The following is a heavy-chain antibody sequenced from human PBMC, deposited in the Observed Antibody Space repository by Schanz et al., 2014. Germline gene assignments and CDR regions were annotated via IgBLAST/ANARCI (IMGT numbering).Heavy chain of an antibody. D-gene: IGHD1-1*01. CDR3: ARGTDWNLHY. J-gene: IGHJ4*02. CDR1: GFTFNSYA. V-gene: IGHV3-23*01. CDR2: ISHSGGST. Sequence: DVQLLESGGGLVQPGGSLRLSCAASGFTFNSYAMTWVRQAPGKGLEWVSSISHSGGSTYYADSVKGRFTMSRDNSKNTLYLQMNSLRAGDTAVYYCARGTDWNLHYWGQGALVTVSS.